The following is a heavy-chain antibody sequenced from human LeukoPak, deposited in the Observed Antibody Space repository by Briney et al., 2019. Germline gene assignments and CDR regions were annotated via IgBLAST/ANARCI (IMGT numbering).Heavy chain of an antibody. CDR1: GFTFSSHS. CDR3: ARVCWYSGSPAWDY. V-gene: IGHV3-21*01. CDR2: ISSSSSYI. J-gene: IGHJ4*02. Sequence: GGSLTLSCAASGFTFSSHSMNWVRQAPGKGLEWVSSISSSSSYIYYADSVKGRFTIYRDNAKNSLYLQMNSLRAEDTAVYYCARVCWYSGSPAWDYWGQGTLVTVSS. D-gene: IGHD1-26*01.